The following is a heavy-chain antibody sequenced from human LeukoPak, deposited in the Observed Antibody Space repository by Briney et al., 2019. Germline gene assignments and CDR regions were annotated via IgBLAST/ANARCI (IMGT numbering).Heavy chain of an antibody. D-gene: IGHD6-13*01. J-gene: IGHJ4*02. Sequence: SETLSLTCAVYGASLRNYYWSWLRQTPGKRLEWIGEIDHSGATNYNPSLKSRVTISLDTSKNQFSLKLTSVIAADTAVYFCARSGTYQYSSTSDYWGQGTLVTVSS. V-gene: IGHV4-34*01. CDR1: GASLRNYY. CDR3: ARSGTYQYSSTSDY. CDR2: IDHSGAT.